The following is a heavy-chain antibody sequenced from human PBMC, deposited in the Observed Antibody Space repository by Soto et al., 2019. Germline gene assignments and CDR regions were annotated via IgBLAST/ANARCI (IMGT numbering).Heavy chain of an antibody. CDR1: GYTFTGYY. V-gene: IGHV1-2*02. Sequence: GASVKVSCKASGYTFTGYYMHWVRQAPGQGLEWMGWINPNSGGTNYAQKFQGRVTMTGDTSISTAYMELSRLRSDDTAVYYCARTDLVAAQFYYGMDVWGQGTTVTVSS. CDR3: ARTDLVAAQFYYGMDV. CDR2: INPNSGGT. D-gene: IGHD6-6*01. J-gene: IGHJ6*02.